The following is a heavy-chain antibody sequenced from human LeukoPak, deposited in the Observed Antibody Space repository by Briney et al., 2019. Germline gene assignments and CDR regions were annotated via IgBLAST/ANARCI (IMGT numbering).Heavy chain of an antibody. D-gene: IGHD6-19*01. V-gene: IGHV4-59*01. Sequence: SETLSLTCTVSGASISSYYWSWIRQPPGKGLELIGYVYYSGNTNYNPSLKSRVTMSIDTSKSQFSLSLSSVTAADTAVYYCAKYSSGWYTDYWGQGTLVTVSS. CDR2: VYYSGNT. CDR1: GASISSYY. J-gene: IGHJ4*01. CDR3: AKYSSGWYTDY.